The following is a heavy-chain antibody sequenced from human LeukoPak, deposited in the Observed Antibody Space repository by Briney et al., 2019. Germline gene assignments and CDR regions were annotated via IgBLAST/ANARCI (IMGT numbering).Heavy chain of an antibody. CDR2: IYYSGST. Sequence: SQTLSLTCTVSGGSISSGGYYWSWIRQHPGKGLEWIGYIYYSGSTYYNPSLKSRVTISVDTSKNQFSLKLSSVTAADTAVYYCARIRDGSSAVDYWGQGTLVTVSS. V-gene: IGHV4-31*03. CDR1: GGSISSGGYY. D-gene: IGHD5-24*01. CDR3: ARIRDGSSAVDY. J-gene: IGHJ4*02.